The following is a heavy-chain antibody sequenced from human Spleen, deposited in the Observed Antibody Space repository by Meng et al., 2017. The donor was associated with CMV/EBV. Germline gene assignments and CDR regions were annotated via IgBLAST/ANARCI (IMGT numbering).Heavy chain of an antibody. D-gene: IGHD2-2*01. CDR1: GGTFSSYA. Sequence: SCKASGGTFSSYAISWVRQAPGQGLEWMGGIIPIFGTANYAQKFQGRVTITTDESTSTAYMELSSLRSEDTAVYYCARASAALNYFDYWGQGTLVTVSS. J-gene: IGHJ4*02. V-gene: IGHV1-69*05. CDR2: IIPIFGTA. CDR3: ARASAALNYFDY.